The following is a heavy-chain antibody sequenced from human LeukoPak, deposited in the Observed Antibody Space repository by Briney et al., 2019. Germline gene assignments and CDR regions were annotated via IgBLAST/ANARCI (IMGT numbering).Heavy chain of an antibody. CDR1: GFTFSSYSM. CDR3: ARDRVASPWYYFDS. J-gene: IGHJ4*02. V-gene: IGHV4-4*02. CDR2: IYHRGNI. D-gene: IGHD3-3*02. Sequence: PGGSLRLSCAASGFTFSSYSMNWVRQPPGKGLEWLGEIYHRGNIDYNPSFKSRITISVDKSKNQFSLKLSSVTAADTAVYYCARDRVASPWYYFDSWGQGTLVTVSS.